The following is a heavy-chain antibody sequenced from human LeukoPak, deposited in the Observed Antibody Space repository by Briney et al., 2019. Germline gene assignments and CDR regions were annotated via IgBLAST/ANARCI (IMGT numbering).Heavy chain of an antibody. CDR1: GYSFTRYW. CDR2: IYPGDSDT. CDR3: ARRPYFDSSGYYDY. J-gene: IGHJ4*02. Sequence: GESLKISCKGSGYSFTRYWIGWVRQMPGKGLELMGIIYPGDSDTRYTPSFEGQVTISVDKSISTAYLQWSSLKASDTAMYYCARRPYFDSSGYYDYWGQGTLVTVSS. D-gene: IGHD3-22*01. V-gene: IGHV5-51*01.